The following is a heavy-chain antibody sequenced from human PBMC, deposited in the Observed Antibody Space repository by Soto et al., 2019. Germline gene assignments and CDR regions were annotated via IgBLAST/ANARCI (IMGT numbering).Heavy chain of an antibody. D-gene: IGHD2-15*01. CDR2: ISGSGGST. V-gene: IGHV3-23*01. J-gene: IGHJ4*02. CDR1: GFTFSSYA. Sequence: EMQLLESGGGLVQPGGSLRLSCAASGFTFSSYAMSWVRQAPGKGLEWVSAISGSGGSTYYADSVKGRFTISRDNSKNTLYLQMNSLRAEDTAVYYCAKSNYGRFSIDYWGQGTLVTVSS. CDR3: AKSNYGRFSIDY.